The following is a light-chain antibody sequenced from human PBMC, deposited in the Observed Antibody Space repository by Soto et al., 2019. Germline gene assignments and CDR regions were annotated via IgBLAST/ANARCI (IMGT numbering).Light chain of an antibody. CDR1: QSVSSN. CDR2: GAS. CDR3: QQYNNWPPIT. Sequence: EIVMTQSPATLSVSPGERATLSCRASQSVSSNLAWYQQKPGQAPRLLIYGASTRATGIPARFSGSGSGTAFTLTISSLQSEDFAVYYGQQYNNWPPITFGGGTKVEIK. J-gene: IGKJ4*01. V-gene: IGKV3-15*01.